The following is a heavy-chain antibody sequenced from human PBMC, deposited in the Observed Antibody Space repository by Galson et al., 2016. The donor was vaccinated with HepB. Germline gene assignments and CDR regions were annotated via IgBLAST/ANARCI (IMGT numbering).Heavy chain of an antibody. CDR2: IYSGGNT. J-gene: IGHJ4*02. V-gene: IGHV3-53*01. CDR3: STLNPASPYFGY. Sequence: SLRLSCAASEFTVSNNYMSWVRQAPGKGLEWVSLIYSGGNTRYADSVKGRFTISRDNSKNTVYLQMNGLRAEDTAVYYCSTLNPASPYFGYWGQGTLVTVSS. CDR1: EFTVSNNY.